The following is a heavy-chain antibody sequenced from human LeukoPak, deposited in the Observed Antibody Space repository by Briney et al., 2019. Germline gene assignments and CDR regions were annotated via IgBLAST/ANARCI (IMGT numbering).Heavy chain of an antibody. CDR1: GHTFTGYY. D-gene: IGHD6-25*01. J-gene: IGHJ4*02. V-gene: IGHV1-2*02. Sequence: ASVKVSCKASGHTFTGYYMHWVRQAPGQGLEWMGWINPNSGGTSYLQSFQGRVTMTRDTSISTAYMDLSRLRSDDTAVYYCARGRPGDYFDYWGQGTLVTVSS. CDR3: ARGRPGDYFDY. CDR2: INPNSGGT.